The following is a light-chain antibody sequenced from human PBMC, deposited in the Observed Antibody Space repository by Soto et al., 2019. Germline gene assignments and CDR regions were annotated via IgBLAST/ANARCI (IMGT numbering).Light chain of an antibody. CDR2: SND. Sequence: QAVLAQPPSASATPGLSVTISCSGSSANIGSNTVNWYQQLPGAAPKLLMYSNDQRPSGIPDRFSGSKSGTSASLAISGLQSLDEADYYCAAWDDNLNGYVFGTGTKVTVL. J-gene: IGLJ1*01. V-gene: IGLV1-44*01. CDR1: SANIGSNT. CDR3: AAWDDNLNGYV.